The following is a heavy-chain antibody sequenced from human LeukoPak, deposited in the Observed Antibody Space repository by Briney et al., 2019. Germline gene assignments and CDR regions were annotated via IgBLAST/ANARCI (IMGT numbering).Heavy chain of an antibody. J-gene: IGHJ4*02. Sequence: GGSLRLSCAASGFTFSGSGMHWVRQASGKGLEWVGRISSKGNSYATEYAAPVKGRFTISRDDSRNTAYLQMSSLETEDTAVYYCVRQGGEYWGQGTLVTVSS. CDR3: VRQGGEY. D-gene: IGHD1-26*01. V-gene: IGHV3-73*01. CDR1: GFTFSGSG. CDR2: ISSKGNSYAT.